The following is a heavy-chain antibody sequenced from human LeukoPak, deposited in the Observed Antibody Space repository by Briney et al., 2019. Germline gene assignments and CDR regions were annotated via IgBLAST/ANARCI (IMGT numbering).Heavy chain of an antibody. D-gene: IGHD3-10*01. J-gene: IGHJ4*02. CDR1: GYTFTSYY. Sequence: ALVKVSCKASGYTFTSYYMHWVRQAPGQGLEWMGIINPSGGSTSYAQKFQGRVTMTRDTSTSTVYVELSSLRSEDTAVYYCARDLMATMVRGVIIFAGYYFDYWGQGTLVTVSS. V-gene: IGHV1-46*01. CDR2: INPSGGST. CDR3: ARDLMATMVRGVIIFAGYYFDY.